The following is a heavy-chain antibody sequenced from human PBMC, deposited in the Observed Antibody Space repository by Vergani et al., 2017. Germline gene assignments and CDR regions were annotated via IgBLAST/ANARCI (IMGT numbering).Heavy chain of an antibody. CDR2: ISPGASTV. D-gene: IGHD6-13*01. V-gene: IGHV3-11*04. Sequence: LEESGGGSVKPGGSLRFSCAASGFKFSDHYMSWIRQAPGKGLEWVSHISPGASTVPYTDSVTGRFTVSRDNDNNSLTLDMTTLREVDTAVYYCAAIPGIATTRHYYAMDVWGQGTTVTVSS. CDR3: AAIPGIATTRHYYAMDV. CDR1: GFKFSDHY. J-gene: IGHJ6*02.